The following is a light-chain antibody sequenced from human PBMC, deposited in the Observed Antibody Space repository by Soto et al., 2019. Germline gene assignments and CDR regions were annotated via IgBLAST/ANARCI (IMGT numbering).Light chain of an antibody. CDR3: QQTYSTSIT. Sequence: DLQMTQSPSSLSASVGDRVTITCRASQSISSYLNWYQQKPGKAPNLLIYAASSLQSGVPSRFSGSGSGTDFTLTISSLQPEDFATYYCQQTYSTSITFGQGTRLDIK. CDR1: QSISSY. V-gene: IGKV1-39*01. J-gene: IGKJ5*01. CDR2: AAS.